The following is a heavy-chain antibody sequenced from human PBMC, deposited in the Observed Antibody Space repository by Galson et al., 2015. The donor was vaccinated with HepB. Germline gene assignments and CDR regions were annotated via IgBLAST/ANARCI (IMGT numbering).Heavy chain of an antibody. Sequence: SLRLSCAASGFTFSSFTMNWVRQAPGKRLEWVSYISTTGTNIFYVDSVKGRFAVSRDNAKNSLYLQMNSRRAEDTAIYYCARVVLSGSYWYFDFWGQGTLVTVSS. CDR1: GFTFSSFT. CDR2: ISTTGTNI. J-gene: IGHJ4*02. CDR3: ARVVLSGSYWYFDF. D-gene: IGHD1-26*01. V-gene: IGHV3-48*01.